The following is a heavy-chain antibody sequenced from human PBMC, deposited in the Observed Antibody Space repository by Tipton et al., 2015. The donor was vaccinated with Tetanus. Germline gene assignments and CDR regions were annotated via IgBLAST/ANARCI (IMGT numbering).Heavy chain of an antibody. CDR3: ARDQGGGRVARLNWFGP. J-gene: IGHJ5*02. CDR1: GAPINRGGYL. V-gene: IGHV4-31*03. D-gene: IGHD3-16*01. Sequence: TLSLTCTVSGAPINRGGYLWTWVRQYPGRGLEWIGYIYYSGSTFYNPSFKSRVTISVDTSNNQFSLRLSSVTAADSGVYYCARDQGGGRVARLNWFGPWGQGALVTVSS. CDR2: IYYSGST.